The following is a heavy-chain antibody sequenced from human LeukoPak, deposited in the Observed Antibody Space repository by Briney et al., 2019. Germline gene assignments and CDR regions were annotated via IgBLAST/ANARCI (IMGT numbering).Heavy chain of an antibody. D-gene: IGHD1-7*01. CDR2: IIPILGIA. V-gene: IGHV1-69*04. Sequence: ASVKVSCKASGGTFSSYAINWVRQAPGQGLEWMGRIIPILGIANYAQKFQGRVTITADKSTSTAYMELSSLRSEDTAVYYCAREYMYNWNSRRWFDPWGQGTLVTVSS. CDR3: AREYMYNWNSRRWFDP. J-gene: IGHJ5*02. CDR1: GGTFSSYA.